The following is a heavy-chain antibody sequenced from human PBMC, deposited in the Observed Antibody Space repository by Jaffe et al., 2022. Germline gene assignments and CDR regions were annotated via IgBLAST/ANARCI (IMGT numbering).Heavy chain of an antibody. CDR2: ISSSSSYI. CDR1: GFTFSSYS. CDR3: AREYDFWSGYLPYYYYMDV. V-gene: IGHV3-21*01. J-gene: IGHJ6*03. Sequence: EVQLVESGGGLVKPGGSLRLSCAASGFTFSSYSMNWVRQAPGKGLEWVSSISSSSSYIYYADSVKGRFTISRDNAKNSLYLQMNSLRAEDTAVYYCAREYDFWSGYLPYYYYMDVWGKGTTVTVSS. D-gene: IGHD3-3*01.